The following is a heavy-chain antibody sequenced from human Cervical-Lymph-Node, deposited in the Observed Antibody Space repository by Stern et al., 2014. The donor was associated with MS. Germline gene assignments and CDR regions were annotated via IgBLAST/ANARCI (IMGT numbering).Heavy chain of an antibody. Sequence: EVQLVESGGGLIQPGGSLRLSCAASGFTFRHYAMNWVRQAPGKGLEWVSGISGSGNRTYYTNSTMGRFTISRDNFNNTLYLQMSSLSAEDTAVYFCAKGRRVQLWSPFDYWGQGILVTVSS. CDR2: ISGSGNRT. J-gene: IGHJ4*02. CDR3: AKGRRVQLWSPFDY. CDR1: GFTFRHYA. V-gene: IGHV3-23*04. D-gene: IGHD2-21*01.